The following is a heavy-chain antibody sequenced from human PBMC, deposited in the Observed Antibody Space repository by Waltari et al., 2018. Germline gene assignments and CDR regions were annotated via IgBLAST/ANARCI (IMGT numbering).Heavy chain of an antibody. V-gene: IGHV1-69*13. CDR1: GGTFSSYA. CDR3: ARDQVERGYRDYYGSGEYYYYGMDV. CDR2: IIPIFGKA. D-gene: IGHD3-10*01. J-gene: IGHJ6*02. Sequence: QVQLVQSGAEVKKPGSSVKVSCKASGGTFSSYAISWVRQAPGQGLEWMGGIIPIFGKANYAQKVQGRVTITADESTSTAYMELSSLRSEDTAVYYCARDQVERGYRDYYGSGEYYYYGMDVWGQGTTVTVSS.